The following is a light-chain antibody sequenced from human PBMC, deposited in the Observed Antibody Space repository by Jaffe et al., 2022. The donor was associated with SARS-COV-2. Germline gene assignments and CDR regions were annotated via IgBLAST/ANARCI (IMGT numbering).Light chain of an antibody. V-gene: IGKV1-39*01. CDR1: QSITGF. Sequence: DIQVTQSPSSLSASVGDRVTITCRASQSITGFLNWFQQKPGKAPKLLIYAASYLQRGVPSRFSGSGSGTDFALTISSLQPEDSATYYCQQSYSTPLTVGGGTKVEI. J-gene: IGKJ4*01. CDR2: AAS. CDR3: QQSYSTPLT.